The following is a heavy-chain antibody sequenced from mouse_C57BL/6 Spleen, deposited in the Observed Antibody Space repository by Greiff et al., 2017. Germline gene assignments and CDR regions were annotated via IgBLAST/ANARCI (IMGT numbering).Heavy chain of an antibody. CDR1: GYTFTDYN. J-gene: IGHJ2*01. Sequence: VQLQQSGPELVKPGASVKIPCKASGYTFTDYNMDWVKQSHGKSLEWIGDINPNNGGTIYNQKFKGKATLTVDKSSSTAYMELRSLTSEDTAVYYCARQLRLRPVYFDYWGQGTTLTVSS. V-gene: IGHV1-18*01. D-gene: IGHD3-2*02. CDR3: ARQLRLRPVYFDY. CDR2: INPNNGGT.